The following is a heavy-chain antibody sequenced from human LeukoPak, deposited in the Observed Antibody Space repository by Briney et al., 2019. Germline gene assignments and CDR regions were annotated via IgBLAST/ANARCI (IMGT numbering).Heavy chain of an antibody. CDR2: LYYTGSA. Sequence: SETLSLTCTVSGGSISSSDHFWGWIRQSPGKGLEWIGSLYYTGSAYYNPSLKSRVTIFVDTFKNQFSLRVTSVTAADTYVYYCARGFSALVGSGNWFDSWGQGTLVTVSS. J-gene: IGHJ5*01. CDR3: ARGFSALVGSGNWFDS. V-gene: IGHV4-39*01. CDR1: GGSISSSDHF. D-gene: IGHD2-15*01.